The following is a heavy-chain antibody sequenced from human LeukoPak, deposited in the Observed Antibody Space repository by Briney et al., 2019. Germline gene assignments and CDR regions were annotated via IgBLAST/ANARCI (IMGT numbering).Heavy chain of an antibody. CDR3: ARLTDDFWSGYPFDY. CDR2: IYYSGST. CDR1: GGSISSSSYY. J-gene: IGHJ4*02. V-gene: IGHV4-39*01. Sequence: SETLSLTCTVSGGSISSSSYYWGWIRQPPGKGLEWIGSIYYSGSTYYNPSLKSRVTISVDTSKNQFSLKLSSVTAADTAVYYCARLTDDFWSGYPFDYWGQGTLVTVSS. D-gene: IGHD3-3*01.